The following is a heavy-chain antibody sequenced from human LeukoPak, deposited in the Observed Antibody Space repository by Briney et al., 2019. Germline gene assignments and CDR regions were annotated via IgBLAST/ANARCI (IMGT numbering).Heavy chain of an antibody. Sequence: ASVKVSCKTSGYTFSTYDINWLRQAAGQGLEWVGWMNPNSANTGFAQKFQGRAAITSDTSTATAYLELSSLTSEDTAVYYCARAIRYQLLSDYWGQGTLVTVSS. V-gene: IGHV1-8*03. CDR1: GYTFSTYD. D-gene: IGHD2-2*01. J-gene: IGHJ4*02. CDR2: MNPNSANT. CDR3: ARAIRYQLLSDY.